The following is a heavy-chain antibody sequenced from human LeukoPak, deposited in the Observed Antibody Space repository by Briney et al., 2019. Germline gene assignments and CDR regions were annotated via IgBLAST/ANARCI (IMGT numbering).Heavy chain of an antibody. CDR2: IDQHGRDK. Sequence: GGSLRLSCAASASTFSGNWMHWVRQAPGKGLEWVASIDQHGRDKYFLDSVKGRFTISRDNSKSSLYLQMNSLRAEDTAVYYCVRGSGWLFGFWGQGSLVTVSS. V-gene: IGHV3-7*01. D-gene: IGHD6-19*01. CDR3: VRGSGWLFGF. J-gene: IGHJ4*02. CDR1: ASTFSGNW.